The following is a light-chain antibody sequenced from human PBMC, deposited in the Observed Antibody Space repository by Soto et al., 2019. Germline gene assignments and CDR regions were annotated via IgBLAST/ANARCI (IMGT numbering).Light chain of an antibody. CDR2: GAS. CDR3: QQYYSTPLT. Sequence: DIQLTQSPFFLSASVGDRVTISCRASQAIYSYLAWYQQKPGKAPKLLIFGASKLQSGVPSRFSGSGSGTEFTLTISSLQPEDFATYYCQQYYSTPLTFGGGTKVEIK. V-gene: IGKV1-9*01. CDR1: QAIYSY. J-gene: IGKJ4*01.